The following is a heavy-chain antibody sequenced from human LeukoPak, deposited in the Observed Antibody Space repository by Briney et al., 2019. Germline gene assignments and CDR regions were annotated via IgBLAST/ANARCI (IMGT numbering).Heavy chain of an antibody. CDR2: IRYDGSNK. Sequence: GGSLRLSCAASGFTFSSYGMHWVRQAPGKGLEWVAFIRYDGSNKYYADSVKGRFTISRDNSKNTLYLQMNSLRAEDTAVYYCARENSHYYGSGSYYSDLYYFDYWGQGTLVTVSS. J-gene: IGHJ4*02. CDR3: ARENSHYYGSGSYYSDLYYFDY. V-gene: IGHV3-30*02. D-gene: IGHD3-10*01. CDR1: GFTFSSYG.